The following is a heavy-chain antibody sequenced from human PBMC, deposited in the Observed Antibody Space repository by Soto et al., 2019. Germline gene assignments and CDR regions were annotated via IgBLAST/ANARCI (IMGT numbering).Heavy chain of an antibody. CDR3: AQDLGYSSSWADY. V-gene: IGHV3-30*18. J-gene: IGHJ4*02. CDR2: ISYDGSNK. Sequence: QVQLVESGGGVVQPGRSLRLSCAASGFTFSSYGMHWVRQAPGKGLEWVAVISYDGSNKYYADSVKGRFTISRDNSKNTLYLQMNSLRAEDTAVYYCAQDLGYSSSWADYWGQGTLVTFSS. CDR1: GFTFSSYG. D-gene: IGHD6-13*01.